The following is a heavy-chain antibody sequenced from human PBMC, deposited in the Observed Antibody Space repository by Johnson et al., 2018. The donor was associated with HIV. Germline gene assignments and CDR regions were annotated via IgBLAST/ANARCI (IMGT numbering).Heavy chain of an antibody. Sequence: MLLVESGGGLVQPGGSLRLSCAASGFTFSSYAMSWVRQAPGRGLEWVSAISGSGGSTYYADSVKGRFTISRDNSKNTLYLQMNSLGAGDTAVYYCAKGLLGQWLVQDAFDIWGQGTMVTVSS. D-gene: IGHD6-19*01. CDR3: AKGLLGQWLVQDAFDI. CDR1: GFTFSSYA. J-gene: IGHJ3*02. V-gene: IGHV3-23*04. CDR2: ISGSGGST.